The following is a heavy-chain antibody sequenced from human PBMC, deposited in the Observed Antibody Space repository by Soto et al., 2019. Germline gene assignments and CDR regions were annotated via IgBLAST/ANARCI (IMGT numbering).Heavy chain of an antibody. CDR2: ISAYNGNT. CDR3: AGGTPGNYDFWSGYTPEFDYYGMDV. V-gene: IGHV1-18*01. Sequence: ASVKVSCKASGYTFTNYGISWVRQAPGQGLEWMGWISAYNGNTKYAQKLQGRVTMTTDTSTSTAYMELSSLRSEDTAVYYCAGGTPGNYDFWSGYTPEFDYYGMDVWGQGTTVTVSS. CDR1: GYTFTNYG. J-gene: IGHJ6*02. D-gene: IGHD3-3*01.